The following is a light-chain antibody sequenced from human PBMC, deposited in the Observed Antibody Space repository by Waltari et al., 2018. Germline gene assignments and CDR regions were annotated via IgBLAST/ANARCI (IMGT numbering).Light chain of an antibody. CDR2: VNSDGSH. V-gene: IGLV4-69*01. CDR3: QTGGHGTWV. Sequence: LVLTQSPSASASLGASVKLTCTLSSGYSSNVIAWLQQQPGKGPRYLMKVNSDGSHRKGADIPDRCSASNSGTEYYLTIASRQSEDEADYYCQTGGHGTWVFGGGTKLTVL. J-gene: IGLJ3*02. CDR1: SGYSSNV.